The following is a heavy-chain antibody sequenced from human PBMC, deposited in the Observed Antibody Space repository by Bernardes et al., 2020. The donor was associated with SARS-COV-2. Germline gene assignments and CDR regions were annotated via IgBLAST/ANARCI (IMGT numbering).Heavy chain of an antibody. CDR3: ATVVGYSYGGGWFDP. V-gene: IGHV1-18*01. CDR2: ISADSGNT. J-gene: IGHJ5*02. D-gene: IGHD5-18*01. CDR1: GYTFTSYG. Sequence: ASVKVSCKASGYTFTSYGISWVRQAPGQGLEWMGWISADSGNTDYAQKIQGRVTMTTDTSTSTAYMELRSLSSDDTAVYYCATVVGYSYGGGWFDPWGQGTLVTVSS.